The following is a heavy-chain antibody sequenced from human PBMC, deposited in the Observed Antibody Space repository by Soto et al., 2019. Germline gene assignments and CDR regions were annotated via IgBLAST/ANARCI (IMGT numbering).Heavy chain of an antibody. D-gene: IGHD2-21*01. Sequence: QVQLVQSGAEVKEPGSSVKVSCKASGGGNLTDYRTTWVRRAPGEGLEWMGGIIPKLGSANYAQNFQGRVTVTAGESTNTVFLERMSLRSDASAVYFWGRGGDGYSFGDGYWGQVTPVTVSS. J-gene: IGHJ4*02. V-gene: IGHV1-69*01. CDR2: IIPKLGSA. CDR1: GGGNLTDYR. CDR3: GRGGDGYSFGDGY.